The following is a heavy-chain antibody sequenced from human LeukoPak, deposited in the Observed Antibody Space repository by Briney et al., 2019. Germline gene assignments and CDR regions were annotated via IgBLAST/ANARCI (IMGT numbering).Heavy chain of an antibody. D-gene: IGHD6-19*01. Sequence: GGSLRLSCAASGFTFSSYWMSWVRQAPGKGLEWVANIKQDGSEKYYVDSVKGRFTNSRDNAKNSLYLQMNSLRAEDTAVYYCARQKQWLAVYYFDYWGQGTLVTVSS. CDR2: IKQDGSEK. CDR3: ARQKQWLAVYYFDY. CDR1: GFTFSSYW. J-gene: IGHJ4*02. V-gene: IGHV3-7*01.